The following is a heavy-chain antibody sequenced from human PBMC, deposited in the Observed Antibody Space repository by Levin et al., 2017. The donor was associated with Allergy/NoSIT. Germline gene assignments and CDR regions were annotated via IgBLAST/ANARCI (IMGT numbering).Heavy chain of an antibody. D-gene: IGHD1-26*01. CDR1: GFPLSTYG. J-gene: IGHJ4*02. CDR3: ARDMSGSFLT. V-gene: IGHV3-30*03. Sequence: LSLTCAASGFPLSTYGMHWVRQAPGKGLDWVAVISHDGSNKYHADSVKGRFTISRDNSKNTLYLQMNSLRAEDTAVYYCARDMSGSFLTWGQGTLVIVSS. CDR2: ISHDGSNK.